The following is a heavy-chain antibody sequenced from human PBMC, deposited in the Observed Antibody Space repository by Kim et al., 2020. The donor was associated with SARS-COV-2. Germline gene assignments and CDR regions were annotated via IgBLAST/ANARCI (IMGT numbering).Heavy chain of an antibody. CDR2: INHSGST. Sequence: SETLSLTCAVYGGSFSGYYWSWIHQPPGKGLEWIGEINHSGSTNYNPSLKSRVTISVDTSKNQFSLKLSSVTAADTAVYYCARGGYYGSGSYYNVDWFDPWGQGTLVTVSS. V-gene: IGHV4-34*01. J-gene: IGHJ5*02. CDR3: ARGGYYGSGSYYNVDWFDP. D-gene: IGHD3-10*01. CDR1: GGSFSGYY.